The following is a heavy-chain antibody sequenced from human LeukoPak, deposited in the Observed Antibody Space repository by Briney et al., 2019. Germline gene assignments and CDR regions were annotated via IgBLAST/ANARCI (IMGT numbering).Heavy chain of an antibody. J-gene: IGHJ6*03. D-gene: IGHD2-2*01. CDR1: GYSISSGYY. CDR2: IYHSGST. CDR3: ARIALYCSSTSCYYYYYYYMDV. Sequence: SETLSLTCTVSGYSISSGYYWGWIRQPPGKGLEWIGSIYHSGSTYYNPSLKSRVTISVDTSKNQFSLELSSVTAADTAVYYCARIALYCSSTSCYYYYYYYMDVWGKGTTVTVSS. V-gene: IGHV4-38-2*02.